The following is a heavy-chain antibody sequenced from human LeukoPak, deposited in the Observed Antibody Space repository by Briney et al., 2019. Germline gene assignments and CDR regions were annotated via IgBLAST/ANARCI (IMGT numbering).Heavy chain of an antibody. CDR3: ARLPLVGGTQRGRYYFDY. V-gene: IGHV4-39*01. Sequence: PSETLSLTCTVSGGSISSSSYYWGWIRQPPGKGLEWIGSIYYSGSTYYNPSLKSRVTISVDTSKNQFSLKLSSVTAADTAVYYCARLPLVGGTQRGRYYFDYWGQGTLVTVSS. D-gene: IGHD1-26*01. J-gene: IGHJ4*02. CDR1: GGSISSSSYY. CDR2: IYYSGST.